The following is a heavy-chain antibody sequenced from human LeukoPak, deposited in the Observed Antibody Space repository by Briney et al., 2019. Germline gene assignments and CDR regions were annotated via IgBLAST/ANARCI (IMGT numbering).Heavy chain of an antibody. CDR3: ARGSAAVTAIHGYYYGMDV. V-gene: IGHV3-21*01. D-gene: IGHD2-21*02. J-gene: IGHJ6*02. CDR2: ISSSSSYI. Sequence: GGSLRLSCAASGFTFSSYSMNWVRQAPGKGLEWVSSISSSSSYIYYADSVKGRFTISRDNAKSSLYLQMNSLRAEDTAVYYCARGSAAVTAIHGYYYGMDVWGQGTTVTVSS. CDR1: GFTFSSYS.